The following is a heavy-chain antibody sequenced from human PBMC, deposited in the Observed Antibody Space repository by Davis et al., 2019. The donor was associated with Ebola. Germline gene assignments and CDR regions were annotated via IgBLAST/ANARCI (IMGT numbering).Heavy chain of an antibody. J-gene: IGHJ4*02. Sequence: GESLKISCAASGFSFSNSVMNWVRQVPRRGLEWVSSISDSSSFIYYADSVKGRFTISRDNAKNSLYLQMNSLRAEDTAVYYCAREVSSTRSIDYWGQGTLVTVSS. V-gene: IGHV3-21*01. D-gene: IGHD5/OR15-5a*01. CDR3: AREVSSTRSIDY. CDR1: GFSFSNSV. CDR2: ISDSSSFI.